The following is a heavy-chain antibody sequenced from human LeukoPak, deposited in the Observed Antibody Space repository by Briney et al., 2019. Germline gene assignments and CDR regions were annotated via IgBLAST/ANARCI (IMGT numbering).Heavy chain of an antibody. Sequence: GGSLRLSCAASGFTFSSYAMSWVRQAPGKGLEWASAISGSGGSTYYADSVKGRFTISRDNSKNTLYLQMNSLRAEDTAVYYCAKDGWFGELTSFDYWGQGTLVTVSS. CDR2: ISGSGGST. CDR3: AKDGWFGELTSFDY. J-gene: IGHJ4*02. CDR1: GFTFSSYA. V-gene: IGHV3-23*01. D-gene: IGHD3-10*01.